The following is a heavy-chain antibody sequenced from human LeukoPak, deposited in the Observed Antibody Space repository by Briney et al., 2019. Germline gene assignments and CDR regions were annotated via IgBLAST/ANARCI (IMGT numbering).Heavy chain of an antibody. CDR2: IYSGGST. CDR3: ARAVGCSGGSCYFDY. Sequence: GGSLRLSCAASGFTSSSYAMSWVRQAPGKGLEWVSVIYSGGSTYYADSVKGRFTISRDNSKNTLYLQMNSLRAEDTAVYYCARAVGCSGGSCYFDYWGQGTLVTVSS. J-gene: IGHJ4*02. CDR1: GFTSSSYA. V-gene: IGHV3-53*01. D-gene: IGHD2-15*01.